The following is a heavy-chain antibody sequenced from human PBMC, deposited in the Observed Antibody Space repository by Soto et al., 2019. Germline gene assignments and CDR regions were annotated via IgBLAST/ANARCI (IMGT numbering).Heavy chain of an antibody. CDR3: TRGPRPISTGTGAY. CDR2: IYNDGTYS. D-gene: IGHD3-10*01. Sequence: GGSLRLSCAASGFIFKMYWMHWVRQSPGKGLVWISRIYNDGTYSDYGDSVRGRFTISRDNVNDTLYLQMNNLRAEDSGLYYCTRGPRPISTGTGAYWGQGTQDNVSS. J-gene: IGHJ4*02. CDR1: GFIFKMYW. V-gene: IGHV3-74*01.